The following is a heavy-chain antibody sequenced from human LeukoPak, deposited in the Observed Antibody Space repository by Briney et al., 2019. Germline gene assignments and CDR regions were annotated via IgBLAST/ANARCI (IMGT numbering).Heavy chain of an antibody. V-gene: IGHV1-69*04. CDR2: IIPILGIA. CDR1: GGTFSTYA. D-gene: IGHD5-12*01. J-gene: IGHJ4*02. CDR3: AVKGYSGYVFDY. Sequence: SVKVSCNASGGTFSTYAISWVRQAPGQGLEWMGRIIPILGIANNAQKFQGRVTITADKSTSTAYMELSSLRSEDTAVYYCAVKGYSGYVFDYWGQGTLVTVSS.